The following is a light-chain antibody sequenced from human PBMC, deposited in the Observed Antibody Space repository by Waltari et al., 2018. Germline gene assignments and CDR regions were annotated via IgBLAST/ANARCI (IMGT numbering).Light chain of an antibody. Sequence: SYEVTQPPSVSVSPGQTASVPCSGDELGSKYTSWFQQRPGQSPVVVIYQNTKRPSGIPERFSGSNSGNTATLTISGTQAMDEADYYCQAWDSTIAVFGGGTKLTVL. CDR1: ELGSKY. V-gene: IGLV3-1*01. CDR2: QNT. J-gene: IGLJ2*01. CDR3: QAWDSTIAV.